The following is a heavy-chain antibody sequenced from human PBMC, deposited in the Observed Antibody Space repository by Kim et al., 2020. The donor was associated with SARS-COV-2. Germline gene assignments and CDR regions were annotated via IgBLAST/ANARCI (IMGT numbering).Heavy chain of an antibody. V-gene: IGHV3-30*04. D-gene: IGHD2-2*03. CDR2: ISYDGSNK. J-gene: IGHJ4*02. CDR3: ARDWMRYFDY. Sequence: GGSLRLSCAASGFTFSSYAMHWVRQAPGKGLEWVAVISYDGSNKYYADSVKGRFTISRDNSKNTLYLQMNSLRAEDTAVYYCARDWMRYFDYWGQGTLVT. CDR1: GFTFSSYA.